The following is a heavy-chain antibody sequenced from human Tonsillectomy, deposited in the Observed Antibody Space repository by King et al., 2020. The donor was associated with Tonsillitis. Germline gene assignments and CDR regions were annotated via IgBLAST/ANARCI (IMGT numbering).Heavy chain of an antibody. CDR3: ARDPVAYCGGDCYSGFDY. D-gene: IGHD2-21*02. CDR2: IWYDGSNK. CDR1: GFTFSSYG. Sequence: QLVQSGGGVVQPGRSLRLSCAASGFTFSSYGMHWVRQAPGKGLEWVAVIWYDGSNKYYADSVKGRFTISRDNSKNTLYLQMNSLRAEDTAVYYCARDPVAYCGGDCYSGFDYWGQGTLVTVSS. V-gene: IGHV3-33*08. J-gene: IGHJ4*02.